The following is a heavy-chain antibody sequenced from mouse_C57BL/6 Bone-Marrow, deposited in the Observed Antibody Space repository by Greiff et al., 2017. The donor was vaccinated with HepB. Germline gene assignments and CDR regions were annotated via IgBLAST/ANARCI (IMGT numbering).Heavy chain of an antibody. CDR3: ARSEVTTYFDY. CDR1: GYTFTSYW. CDR2: IDPSDSYT. Sequence: QVQLKQPGAELVMPGASVKLSCKASGYTFTSYWMHWVKQRPGQGLEWIGEIDPSDSYTNYNQKFKGKSTLTVDKSSSTAYMQLSSLTSEDSAVYYCARSEVTTYFDYWGQGTTLTVSS. D-gene: IGHD2-2*01. V-gene: IGHV1-69*01. J-gene: IGHJ2*01.